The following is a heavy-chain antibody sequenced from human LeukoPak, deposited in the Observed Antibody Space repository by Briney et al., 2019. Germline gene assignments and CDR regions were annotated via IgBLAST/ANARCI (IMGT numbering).Heavy chain of an antibody. Sequence: PGGSLRLACAASGFTFSDYYMTCIRQAPGKGLEWVSYISSSGTAVYYPDSMKGRFTISRDNAENSLYLQMNSLRAEDTAVYYCARATSDAFDIWGQGTMVTVSS. J-gene: IGHJ3*02. D-gene: IGHD6-6*01. CDR2: ISSSGTAV. CDR3: ARATSDAFDI. V-gene: IGHV3-11*01. CDR1: GFTFSDYY.